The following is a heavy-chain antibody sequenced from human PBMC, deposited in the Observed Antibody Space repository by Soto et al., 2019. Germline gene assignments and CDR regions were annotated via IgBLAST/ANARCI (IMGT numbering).Heavy chain of an antibody. Sequence: ESGGGLVQPGGSLRLSCAGAGFTFSGYWMSWVRQAPGKGLEWVANIKGDGSEKYYMDSVKGRFTISRDNAKNSLYLQMNSLRAEDTAVYYCAREGRGYCASTSCPGIWGQGTLVTVSS. CDR2: IKGDGSEK. D-gene: IGHD2-2*01. CDR1: GFTFSGYW. V-gene: IGHV3-7*01. J-gene: IGHJ4*02. CDR3: AREGRGYCASTSCPGI.